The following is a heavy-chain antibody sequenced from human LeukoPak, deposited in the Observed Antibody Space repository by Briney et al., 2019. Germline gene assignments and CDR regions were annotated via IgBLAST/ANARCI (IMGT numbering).Heavy chain of an antibody. J-gene: IGHJ6*03. CDR1: GVTFSSYA. V-gene: IGHV3-64*01. CDR2: ISSNGGST. D-gene: IGHD6-6*01. Sequence: GGSLRLSCAASGVTFSSYAMHWVRQAPGKGLEYVSAISSNGGSTYYANSVKGRFTISRDNSKNTLYLQMGSLRAEDMAVYYCARDRAARGYYYYYMDVWGKGTTVTVSS. CDR3: ARDRAARGYYYYYMDV.